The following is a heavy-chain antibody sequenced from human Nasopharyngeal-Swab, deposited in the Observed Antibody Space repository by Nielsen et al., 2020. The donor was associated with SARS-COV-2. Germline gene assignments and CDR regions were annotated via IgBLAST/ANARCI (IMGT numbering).Heavy chain of an antibody. V-gene: IGHV3-21*01. Sequence: WIRQPPGKGLEWVSSISSSSIYIYYADSVKGRFTISRDNAKNSLYLQMNSLRAEDTAVYYCARDEAMVRGVIVFDYWGQGTLVTVSS. J-gene: IGHJ4*02. CDR3: ARDEAMVRGVIVFDY. CDR2: ISSSSIYI. D-gene: IGHD3-10*01.